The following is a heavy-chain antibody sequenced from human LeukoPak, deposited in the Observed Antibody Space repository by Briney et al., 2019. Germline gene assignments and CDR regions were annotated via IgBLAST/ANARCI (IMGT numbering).Heavy chain of an antibody. J-gene: IGHJ5*02. D-gene: IGHD6-6*01. CDR1: GYIFTTHY. CDR2: IQPSGGRT. Sequence: ASVKVSCKASGYIFTTHYMHWVRQAPGQGLEWMGVIQPSGGRTWYAQKFQGRVTMTRDMSTSTDYMELSSLRSDDTAVYFCARGLVNWFDPWGQGTLVTVSS. CDR3: ARGLVNWFDP. V-gene: IGHV1-46*01.